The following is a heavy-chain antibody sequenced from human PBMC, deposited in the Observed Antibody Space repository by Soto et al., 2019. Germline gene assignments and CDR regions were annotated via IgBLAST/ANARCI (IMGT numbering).Heavy chain of an antibody. CDR1: GGSFSGYY. CDR3: ARTSRYCTNGVCYHWFDP. J-gene: IGHJ5*02. V-gene: IGHV4-34*01. Sequence: QVQLQQWGAGLLKPSETLSLTCAVYGGSFSGYYWSWIRQPPGKGLEWIGEINHSGSTNYNPSLKSRVTISVGTSKNQFSLKLSSVTAADTAVYYCARTSRYCTNGVCYHWFDPWGQGTLVTVSS. CDR2: INHSGST. D-gene: IGHD2-8*01.